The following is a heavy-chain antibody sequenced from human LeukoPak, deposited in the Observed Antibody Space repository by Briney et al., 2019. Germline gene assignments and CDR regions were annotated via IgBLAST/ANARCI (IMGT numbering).Heavy chain of an antibody. V-gene: IGHV1-46*01. CDR2: INPSGGSR. CDR1: GYTFTSYY. Sequence: ASVKVSCKASGYTFTSYYVHWVRQAPGQGLEWVGIINPSGGSRTYAQKFQGRVTMTRDTSTSTVYMELSSLRSDDTAVYYCARDTDIVVVTAIPSFDYWGQGTLVTVSS. CDR3: ARDTDIVVVTAIPSFDY. D-gene: IGHD2-21*02. J-gene: IGHJ4*02.